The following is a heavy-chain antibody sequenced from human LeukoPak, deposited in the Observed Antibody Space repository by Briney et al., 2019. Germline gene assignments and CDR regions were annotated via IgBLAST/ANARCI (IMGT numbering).Heavy chain of an antibody. V-gene: IGHV5-51*01. D-gene: IGHD6-19*01. CDR2: IYPGDCDT. J-gene: IGHJ3*02. CDR3: ARLAVWNAFDI. CDR1: GYSFTSYW. Sequence: GESLKISCKGSGYSFTSYWIGWVRQMPGKGLEWMGIIYPGDCDTRYSPSFQGQVTISADKSIGTAYLQTSSLKAPATAMYYCARLAVWNAFDIWGQGTMVTVSS.